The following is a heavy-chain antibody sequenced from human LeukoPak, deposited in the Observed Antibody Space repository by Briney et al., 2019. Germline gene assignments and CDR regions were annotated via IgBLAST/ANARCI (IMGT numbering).Heavy chain of an antibody. J-gene: IGHJ5*02. D-gene: IGHD2-8*01. V-gene: IGHV5-51*01. CDR2: IYPGDSDT. CDR1: GYSFTSYW. Sequence: GESLQISCKGSGYSFTSYWIGWVRQMPGKGLEWMGIIYPGDSDTRYSPSFQGQVTISADKSISTAYLQWSSLKASDTAMYYCARHAAGYCTNGVCHYNWFDPWGQGTLVTVSS. CDR3: ARHAAGYCTNGVCHYNWFDP.